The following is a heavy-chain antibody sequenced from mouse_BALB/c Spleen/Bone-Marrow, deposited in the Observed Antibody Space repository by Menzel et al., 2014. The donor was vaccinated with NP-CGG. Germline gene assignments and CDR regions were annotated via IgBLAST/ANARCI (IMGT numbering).Heavy chain of an antibody. CDR1: GFSLSYYY. CDR3: ARSDYGIGNI. D-gene: IGHD2-1*01. Sequence: EESGGRLVTPGTPLTLSCTVSGFSLSYYYMNWVRQAPGRGLQWIGFIGTSDNTYYANWAKGRFTISKTSTTVDLKITSPTTEDTATYFCARSDYGIGNIWGPGTLVTVSS. V-gene: IGHV5-6-5*01. J-gene: IGHJ1*01. CDR2: IGTSDNT.